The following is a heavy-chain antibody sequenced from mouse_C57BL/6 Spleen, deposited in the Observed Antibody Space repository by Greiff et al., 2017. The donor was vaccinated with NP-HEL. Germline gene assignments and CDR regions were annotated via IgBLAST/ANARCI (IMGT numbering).Heavy chain of an antibody. CDR2: IDPSDSYP. CDR3: ARREDSSGYPAWFAY. J-gene: IGHJ3*01. Sequence: QVQLQQPGAELVMPGASVKLSCKASGYTFTSYWMHWVKQRPGQGLEWIGEIDPSDSYPNSNQKFKGKSTLTVDQSSSTAYMQLSSLTSEDSAVYYCARREDSSGYPAWFAYWGQGTLVTVSA. D-gene: IGHD3-2*02. CDR1: GYTFTSYW. V-gene: IGHV1-69*01.